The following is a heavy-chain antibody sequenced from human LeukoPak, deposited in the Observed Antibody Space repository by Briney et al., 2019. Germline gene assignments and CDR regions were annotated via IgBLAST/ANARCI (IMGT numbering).Heavy chain of an antibody. D-gene: IGHD3-9*01. CDR2: MNPNSGNT. CDR3: ARGRYYDILTGYYSYYYGMDV. Sequence: ASVKVSCKASGYTFTSYDINWVRQATGQGLEWMGWMNPNSGNTGYAQKFQGRVTMTRNTSISTAYMELSSLRSEDTAVYYCARGRYYDILTGYYSYYYGMDVWGQGTTVTVSS. J-gene: IGHJ6*02. V-gene: IGHV1-8*01. CDR1: GYTFTSYD.